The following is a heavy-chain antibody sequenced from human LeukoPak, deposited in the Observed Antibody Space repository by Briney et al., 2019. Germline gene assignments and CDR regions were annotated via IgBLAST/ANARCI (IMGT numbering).Heavy chain of an antibody. CDR3: ARVLDGYPSP. J-gene: IGHJ5*02. Sequence: ASVSVSCKASGYTFASYYMHWVRQAPGQGLEWMGIINPSGGSTSYAQKFQGRVTITADKSTSTAYMELSSLRSEDTAVYYCARVLDGYPSPWGQGTLVTVSS. V-gene: IGHV1-46*01. CDR1: GYTFASYY. D-gene: IGHD5-24*01. CDR2: INPSGGST.